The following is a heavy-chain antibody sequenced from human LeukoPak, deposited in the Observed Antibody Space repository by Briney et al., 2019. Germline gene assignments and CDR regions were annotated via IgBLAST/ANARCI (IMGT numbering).Heavy chain of an antibody. Sequence: SETLSLTCTASGGSISSSSYYWGWIRQPPGKGLEWIGSIYYSGSTYYNPSLKSRVTISVDTSKNQFSLKLTSVTAADTAVYYCARRRGPTVGYWGQGTLVTVSS. CDR2: IYYSGST. J-gene: IGHJ4*02. CDR3: ARRRGPTVGY. D-gene: IGHD4-17*01. CDR1: GGSISSSSYY. V-gene: IGHV4-39*01.